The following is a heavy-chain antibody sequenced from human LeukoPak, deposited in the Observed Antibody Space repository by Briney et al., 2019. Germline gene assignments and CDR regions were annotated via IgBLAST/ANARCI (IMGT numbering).Heavy chain of an antibody. Sequence: ASVKVSCKASGGTFSSYAISWVRQAPGQGLEWMGGIVPIFGTANYAQKFQGRVTITADKSTSTAYMELSSLRSEDTAVYYCARDNSVRDEAWWFNPWGQGTLVTVSS. D-gene: IGHD5-24*01. V-gene: IGHV1-69*06. CDR2: IVPIFGTA. J-gene: IGHJ5*02. CDR1: GGTFSSYA. CDR3: ARDNSVRDEAWWFNP.